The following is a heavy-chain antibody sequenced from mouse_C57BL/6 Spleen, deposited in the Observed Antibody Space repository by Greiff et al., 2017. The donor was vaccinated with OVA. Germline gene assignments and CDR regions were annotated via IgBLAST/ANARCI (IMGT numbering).Heavy chain of an antibody. CDR3: TRKIYYGNWYFDV. CDR1: GYTFTDYE. Sequence: QVQLKESGAELVRPGASVTLSCKASGYTFTDYEMHWVKQTPVHGLEWIGAIDPETGGTAYNQKFKGKAILTADKSSSTAYMELRSLTSEDSAVYYCTRKIYYGNWYFDVWGTGTTVTVSS. D-gene: IGHD2-1*01. CDR2: IDPETGGT. J-gene: IGHJ1*03. V-gene: IGHV1-15*01.